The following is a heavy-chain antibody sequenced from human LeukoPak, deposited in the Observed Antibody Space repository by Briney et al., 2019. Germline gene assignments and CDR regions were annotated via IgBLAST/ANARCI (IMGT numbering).Heavy chain of an antibody. J-gene: IGHJ4*02. CDR3: ARRAGAYSHPYDY. Sequence: GGSLRLSCAASGFTFSSYGMSWVRQAPGKGLEWVSAISGSGGSTYYADSMKGRFTISRDNSKNTLYLQMNSLRAEDTAVYYCARRAGAYSHPYDYWGQGTLVTVSS. V-gene: IGHV3-23*01. D-gene: IGHD4/OR15-4a*01. CDR2: ISGSGGST. CDR1: GFTFSSYG.